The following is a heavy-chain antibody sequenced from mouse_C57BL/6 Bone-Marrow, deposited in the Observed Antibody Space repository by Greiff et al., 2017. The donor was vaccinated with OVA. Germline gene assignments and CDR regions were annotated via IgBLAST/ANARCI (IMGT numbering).Heavy chain of an antibody. CDR1: GFKIKDYY. D-gene: IGHD1-1*01. CDR2: IDPEDGET. J-gene: IGHJ1*03. CDR3: ANDYGSPYLYFDV. Sequence: EVQLQQSGAELVKPGASVKLSCTASGFKIKDYYMHWVKQRTEQGREWIGRIDPEDGETKYDPKVQGKATITADTASNTAYLQLSSLTSEDTAFYYCANDYGSPYLYFDVWGTGTTVTVSS. V-gene: IGHV14-2*01.